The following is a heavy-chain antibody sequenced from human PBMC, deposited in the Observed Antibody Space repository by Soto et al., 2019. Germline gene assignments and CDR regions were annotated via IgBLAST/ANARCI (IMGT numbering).Heavy chain of an antibody. D-gene: IGHD1-26*01. Sequence: SETLSLTCAVYCGSFSGYYWNWIRQPPGKGLEWIGEIDHSGSTNYNPSLKSRVTISVDTSKNQFSLKLSSVTAADTAVYYCARGSGTTRRRYYYYYGMDVWGQGTTVTVSS. J-gene: IGHJ6*02. CDR3: ARGSGTTRRRYYYYYGMDV. CDR1: CGSFSGYY. V-gene: IGHV4-34*01. CDR2: IDHSGST.